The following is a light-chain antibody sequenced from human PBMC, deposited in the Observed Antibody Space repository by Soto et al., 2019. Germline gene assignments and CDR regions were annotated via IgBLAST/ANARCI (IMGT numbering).Light chain of an antibody. CDR1: HDITSY. V-gene: IGKV1-33*01. J-gene: IGKJ3*01. Sequence: DIQMTQSPSSLSASVGDRVTITCQASHDITSYLNWYQHKPGKAPKLLIYDPSILEAVVPSRFSGSGSGTDFTFSISSLQPEDVATYYCQKCDYLPIFGPGTTVDFK. CDR3: QKCDYLPI. CDR2: DPS.